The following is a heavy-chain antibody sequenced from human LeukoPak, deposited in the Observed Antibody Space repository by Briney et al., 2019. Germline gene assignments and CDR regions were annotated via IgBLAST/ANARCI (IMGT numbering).Heavy chain of an antibody. D-gene: IGHD5-12*01. Sequence: NPSETLSLTCTVSGGSISSSSYYWSWIREPPGRGLEWIGYVYYSGSTNYNPSLKSRVTISVDTSKNQFSLKLSSVTAADTAVYYCARSRGYSGYAYDAFDIWGQGTMVTVSS. CDR2: VYYSGST. CDR3: ARSRGYSGYAYDAFDI. V-gene: IGHV4-61*01. J-gene: IGHJ3*02. CDR1: GGSISSSSYY.